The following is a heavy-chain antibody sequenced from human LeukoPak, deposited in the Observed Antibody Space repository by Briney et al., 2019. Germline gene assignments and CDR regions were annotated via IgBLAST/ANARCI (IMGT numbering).Heavy chain of an antibody. D-gene: IGHD1-26*01. V-gene: IGHV3-23*01. CDR3: AKDLGRYRNNYFDY. Sequence: GGSLRLSCAASGFTFSSYSMNWVRQAPGKGLEWVATISGSGGGTYYADSVKGRFTISRDDSKNTLYLQMNSLRAEDTAVYYCAKDLGRYRNNYFDYWGQGTLVTVSS. J-gene: IGHJ4*02. CDR1: GFTFSSYS. CDR2: ISGSGGGT.